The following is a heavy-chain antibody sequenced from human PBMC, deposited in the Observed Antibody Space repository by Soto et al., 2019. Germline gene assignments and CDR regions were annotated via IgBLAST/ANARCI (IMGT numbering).Heavy chain of an antibody. CDR3: ARMPYSSYAMDV. D-gene: IGHD2-2*01. CDR2: IHHDTGT. J-gene: IGHJ6*02. Sequence: QVQLQESGPGLVEPSGTLSLTCAVSGGPISSNNWWSWVRQPPGKGLEWIGEIHHDTGTNYNTSLRSRVTISGDTSKNQLSLNLNSVTAADAAIYYCARMPYSSYAMDVWGQGTTVTVSS. CDR1: GGPISSNNW. V-gene: IGHV4-4*02.